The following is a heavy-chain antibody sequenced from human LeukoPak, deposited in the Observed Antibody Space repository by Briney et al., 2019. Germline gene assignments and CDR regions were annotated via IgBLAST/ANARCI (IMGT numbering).Heavy chain of an antibody. V-gene: IGHV3-30-3*01. CDR1: GFTFSSYA. J-gene: IGHJ4*02. Sequence: GRSLRLSCAASGFTFSSYAMHWVRQAPGKGLEWVAVISYDGSNKYYADSVKGRFTISRDNSKNTLYLQMNSLRAEDTAVYSCAREHYGDLYFDYWGQGILVTVSS. CDR2: ISYDGSNK. D-gene: IGHD4-17*01. CDR3: AREHYGDLYFDY.